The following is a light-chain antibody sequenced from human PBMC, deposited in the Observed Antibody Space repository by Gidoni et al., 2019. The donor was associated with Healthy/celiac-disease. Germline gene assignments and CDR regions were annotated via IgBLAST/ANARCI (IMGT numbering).Light chain of an antibody. CDR3: AAWDDSLSGYV. CDR1: SSNIGSNY. Sequence: QSVLTQPPSASVTPGQRVTISCSGSSSNIGSNYVYWYQQLPGTAPKLLIYRNNQRPSGVPDRFSGSKSCTSASLAISGLRSEDEADYYCAAWDDSLSGYVFGTGTKVTVL. V-gene: IGLV1-47*01. CDR2: RNN. J-gene: IGLJ1*01.